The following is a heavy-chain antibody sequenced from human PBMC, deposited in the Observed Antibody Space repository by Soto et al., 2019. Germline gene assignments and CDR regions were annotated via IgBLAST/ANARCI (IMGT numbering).Heavy chain of an antibody. CDR3: AKDGGMDV. CDR1: GFTFSSYG. Sequence: GGSLRLSCAASGFTFSSYGMHWVRQAPGKGLEWVAVISYDGSNKYYADSVKGRFTISRDNSKNTLYLQMNSLRAEDTAVYYCAKDGGMDVWGQGTTVTVSS. V-gene: IGHV3-30*18. CDR2: ISYDGSNK. J-gene: IGHJ6*02.